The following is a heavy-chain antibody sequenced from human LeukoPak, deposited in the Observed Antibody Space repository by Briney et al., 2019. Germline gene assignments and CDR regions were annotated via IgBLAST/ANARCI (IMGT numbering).Heavy chain of an antibody. Sequence: GGSLRLSCAASKFTFSNYGMHWVRQAPGKGLEWVAVISSDGSNKYYADSVKGRLTISRDNSKNTLYLQMNSLRAEDTAVYYCAKCPSGVLRYFAPIDYWGQGTLVTVSS. CDR1: KFTFSNYG. CDR3: AKCPSGVLRYFAPIDY. CDR2: ISSDGSNK. D-gene: IGHD3-9*01. V-gene: IGHV3-30*18. J-gene: IGHJ4*02.